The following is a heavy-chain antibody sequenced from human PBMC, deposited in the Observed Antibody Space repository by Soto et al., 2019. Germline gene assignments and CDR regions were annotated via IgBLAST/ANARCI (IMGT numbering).Heavy chain of an antibody. CDR1: GFTFSTYG. CDR3: AKECSYRDYVESYVDH. V-gene: IGHV3-30*18. Sequence: QVQLLESGGGVVQPGRSLRLACAASGFTFSTYGMHWVRQAPGKGLEWVASIAHNGGNKYYGDSVKGRFTVSRDNSNATVYLQSNSLTADDTAVYYCAKECSYRDYVESYVDHWGQGTQATVSA. CDR2: IAHNGGNK. D-gene: IGHD4-17*01. J-gene: IGHJ4*02.